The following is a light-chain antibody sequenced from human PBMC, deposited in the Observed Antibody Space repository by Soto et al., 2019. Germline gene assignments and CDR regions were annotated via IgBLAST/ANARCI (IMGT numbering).Light chain of an antibody. V-gene: IGKV1-39*01. CDR1: QSISSY. Sequence: DIQMTQSPSSLSASVGDRVTITCRASQSISSYLNWYQQKPGKAPKLLIYAASSLQSGVPSRFSGSGPGTDFTLTISSLQPEDFATYYCQQSYSTPRTLGQGTKGDIK. CDR3: QQSYSTPRT. J-gene: IGKJ1*01. CDR2: AAS.